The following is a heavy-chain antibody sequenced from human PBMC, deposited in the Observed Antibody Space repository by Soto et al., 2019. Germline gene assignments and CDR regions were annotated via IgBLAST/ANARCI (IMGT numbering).Heavy chain of an antibody. D-gene: IGHD5-18*01. V-gene: IGHV3-23*01. Sequence: EVQLLESGGGLVQPGGSLRLSCAASGFTFSSYAMSWVRQAPGKGLEWVSAISGSGGSTYYADSVKGRFTISRDNSKNPRYRPMNNLKAEVQAVNDCTKDSIGVGYSYGYCTQSFDYWGQGTLVTVSS. CDR3: TKDSIGVGYSYGYCTQSFDY. CDR2: ISGSGGST. CDR1: GFTFSSYA. J-gene: IGHJ4*02.